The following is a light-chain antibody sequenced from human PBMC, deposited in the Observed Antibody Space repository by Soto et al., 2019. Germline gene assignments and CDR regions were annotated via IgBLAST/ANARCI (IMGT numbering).Light chain of an antibody. J-gene: IGLJ2*01. CDR2: EVS. Sequence: QSALTQPASVSGSPGQSITISCTGTSSDVGGYHFVSWYQQHPGKAPKLMISEVSKRPSGVSTRFSGSKSGNTASLTISGLQAEDEADYYCCSYAGSSTFLVFGGGTQLTVL. CDR1: SSDVGGYHF. CDR3: CSYAGSSTFLV. V-gene: IGLV2-23*02.